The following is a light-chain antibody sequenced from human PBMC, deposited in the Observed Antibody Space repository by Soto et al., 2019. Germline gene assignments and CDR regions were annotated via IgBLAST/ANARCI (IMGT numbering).Light chain of an antibody. CDR3: QQYDSSLFT. CDR1: QSVGSSR. J-gene: IGKJ3*01. CDR2: GAS. Sequence: EIVLTQSPGTLSLSPGERATLSCRASQSVGSSRLAWYQQKPGQAPRLLIFGASTRAAGIPDRFSGSGSGTDFTLTISRLEPADFAVYYCQQYDSSLFTFGPGTKVDIK. V-gene: IGKV3-20*01.